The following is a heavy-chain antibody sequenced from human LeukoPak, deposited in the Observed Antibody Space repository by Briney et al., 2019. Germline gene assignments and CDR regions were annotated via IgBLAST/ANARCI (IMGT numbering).Heavy chain of an antibody. CDR1: GFTFSSYG. CDR3: ASPYYYDSSGLGDAFDI. J-gene: IGHJ3*02. D-gene: IGHD3-22*01. Sequence: GGSLRLSCAASGFTFSSYGMHWVRQAPGKGLEWVAVIWYDGSNKYYADSVKGRFTISRDNSKNTLYLQMNSLRAEDTAVYYCASPYYYDSSGLGDAFDIWGQGTMVTVSS. V-gene: IGHV3-33*01. CDR2: IWYDGSNK.